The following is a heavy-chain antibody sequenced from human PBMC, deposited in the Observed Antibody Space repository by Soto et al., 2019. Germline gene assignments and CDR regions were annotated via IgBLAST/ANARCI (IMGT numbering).Heavy chain of an antibody. V-gene: IGHV4-4*02. D-gene: IGHD2-2*01. CDR3: ASTGSITVGAFDI. J-gene: IGHJ3*02. CDR2: IYHSGST. CDR1: GGSISSTNC. Sequence: XETLSLTCAVSGGSISSTNCCRCVRQPPGKGLEWIGEIYHSGSTNYNPSLKSRVTISVDKSKNQFSLKLSSVTAADKAVYYCASTGSITVGAFDIWGQGTMVTV.